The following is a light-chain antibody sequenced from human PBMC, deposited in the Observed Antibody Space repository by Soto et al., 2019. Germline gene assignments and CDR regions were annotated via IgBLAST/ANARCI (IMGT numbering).Light chain of an antibody. V-gene: IGKV3D-15*02. Sequence: EVVRTQSPAPLSVSPGESATLSGRASPTVSRNLAWYQQRTGQAPRLLISGASSRATGIPDRFSGSVPGTDFTLTIRSLETEELALYYGQQQDILPITFCQVTRLENK. CDR1: PTVSRN. CDR3: QQQDILPIT. CDR2: GAS. J-gene: IGKJ5*01.